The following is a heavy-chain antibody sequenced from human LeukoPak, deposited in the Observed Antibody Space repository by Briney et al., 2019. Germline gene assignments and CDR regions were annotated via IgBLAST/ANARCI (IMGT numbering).Heavy chain of an antibody. CDR3: AAEGGYCSGGSCYA. J-gene: IGHJ5*02. Sequence: GASVKVSCKASGFTFTSSAMQWVRQARGQRLEWIGWIVVGSGNTNYAQKFQERVTITRDMSTSTAYMELSSLRFEDTAVYYCAAEGGYCSGGSCYAWGQGTLVTVSS. D-gene: IGHD2-15*01. V-gene: IGHV1-58*02. CDR2: IVVGSGNT. CDR1: GFTFTSSA.